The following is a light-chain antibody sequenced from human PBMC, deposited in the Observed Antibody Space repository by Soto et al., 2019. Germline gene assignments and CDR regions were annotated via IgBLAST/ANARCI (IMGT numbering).Light chain of an antibody. J-gene: IGLJ1*01. V-gene: IGLV2-14*01. CDR1: TSDVGGYDY. CDR2: EVS. CDR3: LSKTSSISYV. Sequence: QSVLTQPASVSGSPVQSITISCTGTTSDVGGYDYVSWYQQHPGKVPKLLIHEVSNRPSGVSNRFSGSKSGNTASLTISGLQAEDEADYYCLSKTSSISYVFGTGTKSPS.